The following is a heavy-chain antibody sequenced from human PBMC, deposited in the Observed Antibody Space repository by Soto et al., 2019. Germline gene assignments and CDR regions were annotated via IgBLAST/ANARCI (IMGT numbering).Heavy chain of an antibody. Sequence: QVQLVESGGGVVQPGGSLRLACEASGFTFTCCGFQWVRQAPGKGLEWVSLIGNNGNKKQYGESVKGRFTISRDNSKNTVYLQMNSLRPEDTAVYYCARWGGSINSGYYLDYWGLGTLLTVSS. D-gene: IGHD3-16*01. CDR2: IGNNGNKK. CDR3: ARWGGSINSGYYLDY. CDR1: GFTFTCCG. J-gene: IGHJ4*02. V-gene: IGHV3-33*01.